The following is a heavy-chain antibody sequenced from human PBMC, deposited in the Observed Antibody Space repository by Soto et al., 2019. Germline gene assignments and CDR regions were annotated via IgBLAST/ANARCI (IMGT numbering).Heavy chain of an antibody. Sequence: GASVKVSCNASGGTFSNHAISWVRQAPGQELEWVGGIIPMFPTADYAQRFQGRVTITADDSTTTVYMELSGLRSEDTAMYYCARDDATYCGGDCYRYFYYGMDVWGQGTTVTVSS. D-gene: IGHD2-21*02. CDR3: ARDDATYCGGDCYRYFYYGMDV. CDR1: GGTFSNHA. J-gene: IGHJ6*02. V-gene: IGHV1-69*13. CDR2: IIPMFPTA.